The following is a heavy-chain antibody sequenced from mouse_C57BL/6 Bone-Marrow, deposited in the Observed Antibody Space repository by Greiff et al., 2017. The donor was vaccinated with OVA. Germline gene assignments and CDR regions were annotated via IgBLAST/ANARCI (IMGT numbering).Heavy chain of an antibody. CDR1: GFTFSSYG. V-gene: IGHV5-6*02. J-gene: IGHJ4*01. CDR2: FSSGGSYT. CDR3: ARPPIYYAMDY. Sequence: DVKLVESGGDLVKPGGSLKLSCAASGFTFSSYGMSWVRQTPDKRLEWVATFSSGGSYTYYPDSVKGRFTIARDNAKNTLYLQMSSLKSEDTAMYYCARPPIYYAMDYWGQGTSVTVSS.